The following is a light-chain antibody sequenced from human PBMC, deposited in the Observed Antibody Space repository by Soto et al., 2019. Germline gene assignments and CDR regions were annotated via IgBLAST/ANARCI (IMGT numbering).Light chain of an antibody. V-gene: IGKV1-8*01. Sequence: AGRMTQSPSSLSASTGDRVTITGRAIQGISSYLAWYQKKPGKAPKLLIYDAYTLQSGVPYRFSGSGSGKDFTLTISCLQSEDFATYYCQQYYSYSWTFGQGTKVDI. CDR2: DAY. J-gene: IGKJ1*01. CDR1: QGISSY. CDR3: QQYYSYSWT.